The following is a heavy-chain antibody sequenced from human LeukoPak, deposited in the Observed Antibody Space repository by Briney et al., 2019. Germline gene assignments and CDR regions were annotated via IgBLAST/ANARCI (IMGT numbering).Heavy chain of an antibody. CDR3: ARENWYLDY. CDR2: IKGDGSIT. CDR1: GFTFSTNW. Sequence: GGSLRLSCVASGFTFSTNWMHWVRQAPGKGLVWVSRIKGDGSITNYADSVKGRFTISRDNAKNTLYLQMNSLRAEDTAVYYCARENWYLDYWGQGTLVTVSS. V-gene: IGHV3-74*01. D-gene: IGHD1-1*01. J-gene: IGHJ4*02.